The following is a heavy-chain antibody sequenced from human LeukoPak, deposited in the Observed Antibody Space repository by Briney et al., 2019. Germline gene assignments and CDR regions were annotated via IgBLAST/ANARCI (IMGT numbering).Heavy chain of an antibody. V-gene: IGHV3-23*01. CDR2: ISGSGGST. D-gene: IGHD3-22*01. CDR1: GFTFSSYA. Sequence: PGGALRLSCAASGFTFSSYAMSWVRQAPGKGLEWVSAISGSGGSTYYADSVKGRFTISRDNSKNTLYLQMNSLRAEDTAVYYCAKDPIVVVMTDAFDIWGQGTMVTVSS. J-gene: IGHJ3*02. CDR3: AKDPIVVVMTDAFDI.